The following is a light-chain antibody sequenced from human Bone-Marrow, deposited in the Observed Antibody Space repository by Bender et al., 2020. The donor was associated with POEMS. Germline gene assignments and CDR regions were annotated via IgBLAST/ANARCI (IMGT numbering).Light chain of an antibody. V-gene: IGLV3-21*02. CDR1: NIGSKS. CDR3: QAWDRSIFYV. Sequence: SYVVTQPPSVSVAPGQTARVTCGGDNIGSKSVHWYQQKPGRAPVLVVYDDSDRPSGIPGRFSGSNSGNTATLTISETQATDEAEYYCQAWDRSIFYVFGGGTKVTVL. J-gene: IGLJ1*01. CDR2: DDS.